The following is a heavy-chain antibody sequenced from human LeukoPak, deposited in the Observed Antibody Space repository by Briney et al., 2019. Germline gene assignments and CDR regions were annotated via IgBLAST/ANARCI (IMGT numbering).Heavy chain of an antibody. CDR1: GYTFTSYG. CDR3: AKIYCSSNSCYDGRGWFDP. Sequence: GASVKVSCKASGYTFTSYGISWVRQAPGQGLEWMGWISAYNGNTNYAQKLQGRVTMTTDTSTSTAYMELSSLRPEDTAVYYCAKIYCSSNSCYDGRGWFDPWGQGTLVTVSS. D-gene: IGHD2-2*01. J-gene: IGHJ5*02. CDR2: ISAYNGNT. V-gene: IGHV1-18*01.